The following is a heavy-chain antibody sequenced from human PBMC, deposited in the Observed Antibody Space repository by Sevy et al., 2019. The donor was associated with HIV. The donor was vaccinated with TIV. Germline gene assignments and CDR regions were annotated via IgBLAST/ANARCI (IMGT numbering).Heavy chain of an antibody. CDR1: GGTFSSHN. Sequence: ASVKVSCSASGGTFSSHNINWVRQAPGQGLEWMGRILPIRDITNYAQKFQGRVTILADRSTRVAYMELSSLTSDDTAVYYCARALYSGYDYKLAYRGQGTLVTVSS. J-gene: IGHJ4*02. V-gene: IGHV1-69*02. CDR3: ARALYSGYDYKLAY. D-gene: IGHD5-12*01. CDR2: ILPIRDIT.